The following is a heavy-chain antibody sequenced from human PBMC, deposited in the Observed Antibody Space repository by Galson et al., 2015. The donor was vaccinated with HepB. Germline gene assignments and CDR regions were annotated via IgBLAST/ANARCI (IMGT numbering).Heavy chain of an antibody. J-gene: IGHJ5*02. Sequence: QSGAEVKKPGESLRISCKGSGYSFTSYWISWVRQMPGKGLEWMGRIDPSDSYTNYSPSFQGHVTISADKSISTAYLQWSSLKASDTAMYYCARLNPLYYYDSSGYHIPFDPWGQGTLVTVSS. CDR1: GYSFTSYW. D-gene: IGHD3-22*01. CDR3: ARLNPLYYYDSSGYHIPFDP. CDR2: IDPSDSYT. V-gene: IGHV5-10-1*01.